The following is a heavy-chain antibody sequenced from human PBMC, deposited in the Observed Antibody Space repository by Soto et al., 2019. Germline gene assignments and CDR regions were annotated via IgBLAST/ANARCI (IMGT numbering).Heavy chain of an antibody. Sequence: EVQLVESGGGLVQPGGSLRLSCVDSGFTFSSYWMSWVRQAPVKGLEWVGNIKQDGSEENYVDLVKGRFTIFRDNAKNAMDLQMNSLRAEDTAVYYCARIAASGRGWDVWGQGTTLVVSS. CDR3: ARIAASGRGWDV. V-gene: IGHV3-7*01. CDR1: GFTFSSYW. J-gene: IGHJ6*02. CDR2: IKQDGSEE. D-gene: IGHD6-13*01.